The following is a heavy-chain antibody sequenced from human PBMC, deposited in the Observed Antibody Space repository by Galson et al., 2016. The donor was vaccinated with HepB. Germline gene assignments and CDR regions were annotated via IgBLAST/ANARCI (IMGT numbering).Heavy chain of an antibody. J-gene: IGHJ5*02. D-gene: IGHD3-10*01. CDR2: INPNSGDT. Sequence: SGYTFTDYYLHWVRQAPGQGLEWMGWINPNSGDTNSSRSFQDRVTMTREASISTAFLDLRNLRLDDTAVDYCARATTLVQGVVIRNWFDTWGQGALVTVSS. V-gene: IGHV1-2*02. CDR1: GYTFTDYY. CDR3: ARATTLVQGVVIRNWFDT.